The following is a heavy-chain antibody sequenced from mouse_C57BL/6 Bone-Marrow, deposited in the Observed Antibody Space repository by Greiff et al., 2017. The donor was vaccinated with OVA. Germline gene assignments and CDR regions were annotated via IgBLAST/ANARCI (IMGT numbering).Heavy chain of an antibody. CDR2: IYPGDGDT. Sequence: VMLVESGPELVKPGASVKISCKASGYAFSSSWMNWVKQRPGKGLEWIGRIYPGDGDTNYNGKFKGKATLTADKSSSTAYMQLSSLTSEDSAVYFCARGGYAPYYFDYWGQGTTLTVSS. J-gene: IGHJ2*01. D-gene: IGHD2-10*02. V-gene: IGHV1-82*01. CDR1: GYAFSSSW. CDR3: ARGGYAPYYFDY.